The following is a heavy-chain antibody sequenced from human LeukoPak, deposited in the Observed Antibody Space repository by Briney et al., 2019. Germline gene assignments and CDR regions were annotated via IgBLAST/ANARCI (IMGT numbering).Heavy chain of an antibody. CDR3: ARDTSGSYYREPSGVGFDP. J-gene: IGHJ5*02. D-gene: IGHD3-10*01. CDR1: GYTFTTYG. CDR2: ISGYNGNT. Sequence: ASVKVSCKASGYTFTTYGINWVRQAPGQGLEWMGWISGYNGNTNYAQKLQGRVTMTTDTSTSTAYMELTSLRSDDTAVYYCARDTSGSYYREPSGVGFDPWGQGTLVTVSS. V-gene: IGHV1-18*01.